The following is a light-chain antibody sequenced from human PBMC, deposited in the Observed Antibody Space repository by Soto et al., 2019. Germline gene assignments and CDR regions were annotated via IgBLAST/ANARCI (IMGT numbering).Light chain of an antibody. CDR3: QQYNNWPLYT. V-gene: IGKV3-15*01. CDR2: GSS. J-gene: IGKJ2*01. Sequence: EIVMTQSPATLSVSPGERATLSCRASQSVSSNLAWYQQKPGQAPRLLIYGSSTRAIGIPARFSGSGSGTEFTLPISSLQSEDSAVYYCQQYNNWPLYTFGQGTKLEIK. CDR1: QSVSSN.